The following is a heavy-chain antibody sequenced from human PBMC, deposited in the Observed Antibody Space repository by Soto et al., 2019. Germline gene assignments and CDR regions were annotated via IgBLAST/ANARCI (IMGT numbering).Heavy chain of an antibody. CDR2: IYYSGST. CDR1: GGSISSSSFH. CDR3: ARREKAAGTDWWFDP. Sequence: SETLSLTCTVSGGSISSSSFHWGWIRQPPGKGLEWIGSIYYSGSTYYSPSLTSRVTISVDTSKNQFSLKLSSVTAADTAMYYCARREKAAGTDWWFDPWGQGTLVTVSS. J-gene: IGHJ5*02. V-gene: IGHV4-39*01. D-gene: IGHD6-13*01.